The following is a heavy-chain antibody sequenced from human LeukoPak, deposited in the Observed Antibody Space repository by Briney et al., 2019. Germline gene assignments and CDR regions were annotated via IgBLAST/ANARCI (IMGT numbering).Heavy chain of an antibody. CDR3: ARDLTYYDSSPVSY. CDR1: GFTFSDYY. CDR2: ISSSGSTI. Sequence: GGSLRLSCAASGFTFSDYYMSWIRQAPGKGLEWVSYISSSGSTIYYADSVKDRFTISRDNAKNSLYLQMNSLRAEDTAVYYCARDLTYYDSSPVSYWGQGTLVTVSS. J-gene: IGHJ4*02. D-gene: IGHD3-22*01. V-gene: IGHV3-11*01.